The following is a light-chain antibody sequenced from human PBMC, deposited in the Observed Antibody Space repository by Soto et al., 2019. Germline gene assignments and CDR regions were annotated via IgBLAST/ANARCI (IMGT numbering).Light chain of an antibody. CDR3: HQYDSWT. Sequence: EIVLTQSPGTLSLSPGERAALSCRASQSLSTNSLAWYQQKPGHGPRLLIYGASRRATGIPDRFSASESGTDFTLTISSLEPEDFAVYYCHQYDSWTFGQGTKVEIK. J-gene: IGKJ1*01. V-gene: IGKV3-20*01. CDR2: GAS. CDR1: QSLSTNS.